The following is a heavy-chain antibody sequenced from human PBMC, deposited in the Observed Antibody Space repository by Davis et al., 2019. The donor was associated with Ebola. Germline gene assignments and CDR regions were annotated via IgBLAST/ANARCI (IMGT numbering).Heavy chain of an antibody. CDR1: GFSFSSYW. CDR2: IKSDGSTT. Sequence: GESLKISCAASGFSFSSYWMHWVRQAPGKGLVWVSNIKSDGSTTNYADSVKGRFTISRDNAKNTLYLQMNNLRAEDTAVYYCATDPHDGLFHFDFWGQGTLVTVSS. J-gene: IGHJ4*02. V-gene: IGHV3-74*01. CDR3: ATDPHDGLFHFDF. D-gene: IGHD3-10*01.